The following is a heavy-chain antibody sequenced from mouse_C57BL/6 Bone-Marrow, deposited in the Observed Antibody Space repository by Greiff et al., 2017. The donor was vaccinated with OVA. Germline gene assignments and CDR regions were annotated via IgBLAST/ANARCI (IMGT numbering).Heavy chain of an antibody. CDR2: IWSGGST. Sequence: QVQLQQSGPGLVQPSQSLSITCTVSGFSLTSYGVHWVRQSPGKGLEWLGVIWSGGSTDYNAAFISRLSISKDNSKSQVFFKMNSLQADDTAIYYCARMTAQAFYAMDYWGQGTSVTVSS. D-gene: IGHD3-2*02. V-gene: IGHV2-2*01. CDR3: ARMTAQAFYAMDY. CDR1: GFSLTSYG. J-gene: IGHJ4*01.